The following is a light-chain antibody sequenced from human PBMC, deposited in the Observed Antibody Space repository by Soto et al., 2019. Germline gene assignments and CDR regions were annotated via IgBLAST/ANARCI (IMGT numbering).Light chain of an antibody. CDR3: QKSYITPIS. J-gene: IGKJ5*01. V-gene: IGKV1-39*01. Sequence: DIEMTQSPSSLSASVGDRVTISCRTSQTINNNLNWYQQRPGKAPKLLIYSSSSLMSGVPPRFSGSGSETEFSLTISSLQPEDFATYFCQKSYITPISFGQGTRLDIK. CDR2: SSS. CDR1: QTINNN.